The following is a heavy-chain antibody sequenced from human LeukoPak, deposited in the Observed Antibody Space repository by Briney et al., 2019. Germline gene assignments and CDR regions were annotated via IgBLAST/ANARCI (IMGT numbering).Heavy chain of an antibody. D-gene: IGHD3-10*02. V-gene: IGHV4-4*02. J-gene: IGHJ5*02. CDR2: VYHSGST. Sequence: PSETLSLTCAVSGDSITSAYWWSWVRQPPGKGLEWIGEVYHSGSTKHNPSLMSRVTMSVDKSKNQFSLRLSSVTAADTAVYYCARSDNYVWFDPWGQGTLVTVSS. CDR1: GDSITSAYW. CDR3: ARSDNYVWFDP.